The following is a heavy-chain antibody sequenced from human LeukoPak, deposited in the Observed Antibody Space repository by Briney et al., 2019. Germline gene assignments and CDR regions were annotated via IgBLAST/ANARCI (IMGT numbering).Heavy chain of an antibody. CDR3: ARAGGSRYYRFFDY. CDR1: SASIRSHY. D-gene: IGHD3-9*01. Sequence: PSETLSLTCTVSSASIRSHYWSWIRQHPGKGLEWIGYIYYSGSTYYNPSLKSRVTISVDTSKNQFSLKLSSVTAADTAVYYCARAGGSRYYRFFDYWGQGTLVTASS. V-gene: IGHV4-59*06. CDR2: IYYSGST. J-gene: IGHJ4*02.